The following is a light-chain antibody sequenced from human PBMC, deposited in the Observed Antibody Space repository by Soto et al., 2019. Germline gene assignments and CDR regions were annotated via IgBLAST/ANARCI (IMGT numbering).Light chain of an antibody. J-gene: IGKJ1*01. CDR3: QQYGNLLWT. V-gene: IGKV3-20*01. CDR1: QSVSTNY. Sequence: EVVLAQSPGTLSLSPGERATLSCRASQSVSTNYLAWYQQKPGQAPRLLIYGASIRATGIPDRFSGSGSGTDFTLTISRLESEDFAVYYCQQYGNLLWTFGQGTQGGYQ. CDR2: GAS.